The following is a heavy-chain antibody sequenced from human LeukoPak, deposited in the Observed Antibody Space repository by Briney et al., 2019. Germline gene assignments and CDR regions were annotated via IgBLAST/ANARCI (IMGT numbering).Heavy chain of an antibody. V-gene: IGHV3-23*01. CDR3: ERDPNGDYVGAFEF. Sequence: GGPLRLSCVPSEFPFAVYAVTWVRLTPGKGLEWVSSIGGSGTYAIYADSVRGRFTISRDNSRNALYLQMNSVRAEDTAVYYCERDPNGDYVGAFEFWGQGTLVSVSS. D-gene: IGHD4-17*01. CDR2: IGGSGTYA. CDR1: EFPFAVYA. J-gene: IGHJ3*01.